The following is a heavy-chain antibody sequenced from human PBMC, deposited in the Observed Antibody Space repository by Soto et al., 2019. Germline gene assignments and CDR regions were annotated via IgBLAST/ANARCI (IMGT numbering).Heavy chain of an antibody. CDR1: GGSISSSNW. V-gene: IGHV4-4*02. CDR2: IYHSGST. D-gene: IGHD6-13*01. CDR3: ARAAMGGSSWPFDY. J-gene: IGHJ4*02. Sequence: PSETLSLTCAVSGGSISSSNWWSWVRQPPGKGLEWIGEIYHSGSTNYNPSLKSRVTISVDKSKNQFSLKLSSVTAADTTEYYCARAAMGGSSWPFDYWGQGTLVTVSS.